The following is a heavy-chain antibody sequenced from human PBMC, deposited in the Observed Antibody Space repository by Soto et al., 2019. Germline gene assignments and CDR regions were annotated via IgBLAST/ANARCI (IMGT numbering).Heavy chain of an antibody. D-gene: IGHD3-22*01. CDR3: ARVQSDYFDSSGYYNWFDP. Sequence: QVQLQESGPGLVKPSETLSLTCTVSGGSISSYYWSWIRQPAGRGLEWIGRIYTTGTTNYNPSLKSRVTISVDTSKNQCYLRLSSVTAADTAVYYCARVQSDYFDSSGYYNWFDPWGQGTLVTVSS. V-gene: IGHV4-4*07. CDR2: IYTTGTT. J-gene: IGHJ5*02. CDR1: GGSISSYY.